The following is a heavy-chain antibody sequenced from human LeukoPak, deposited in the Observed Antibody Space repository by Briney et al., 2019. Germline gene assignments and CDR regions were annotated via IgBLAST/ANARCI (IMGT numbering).Heavy chain of an antibody. CDR2: ISGSGGST. V-gene: IGHV3-23*01. CDR1: RFTFGNYG. CDR3: AKSSYYDSSGYYREYYFDY. Sequence: GGSLRLSCAASRFTFGNYGMTWVRQAPGKGLEWVSSISGSGGSTYYADSVKGRFTISRDNSKNTLYLQMNSLRDEDTAVYYCAKSSYYDSSGYYREYYFDYWGQGTLVTVSS. J-gene: IGHJ4*02. D-gene: IGHD3-22*01.